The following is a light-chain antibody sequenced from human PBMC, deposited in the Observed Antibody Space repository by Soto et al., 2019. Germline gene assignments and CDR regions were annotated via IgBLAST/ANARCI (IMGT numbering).Light chain of an antibody. CDR1: QSVSTS. CDR2: DAS. V-gene: IGKV3-11*01. J-gene: IGKJ2*01. CDR3: QQRSNWPRT. Sequence: EIVLTQSPATLSLSPGEGATLSCRASQSVSTSLAWYQRKPGQAPRLLIYDASNRATGIPARFSGSGSGTDFTLTISSLEPEDFAVYYCQQRSNWPRTFGQGTKLEIK.